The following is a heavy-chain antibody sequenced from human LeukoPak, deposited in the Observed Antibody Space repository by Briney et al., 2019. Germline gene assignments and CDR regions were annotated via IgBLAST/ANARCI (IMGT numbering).Heavy chain of an antibody. V-gene: IGHV3-30*02. CDR2: IRYDGSNK. J-gene: IGHJ4*02. CDR1: GFTFSSYG. Sequence: GGSLRLSCAASGFTFSSYGMHWVRQAPGKGLEWVAFIRYDGSNKYYADSVKGRFTISRDNSKNTLYLQMNSLRAEDTAVYYCAKALGYSGYDSAFVFDYWGQGTLVTVSS. CDR3: AKALGYSGYDSAFVFDY. D-gene: IGHD5-12*01.